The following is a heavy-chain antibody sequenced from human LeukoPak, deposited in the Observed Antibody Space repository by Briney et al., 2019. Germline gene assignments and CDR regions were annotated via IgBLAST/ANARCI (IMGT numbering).Heavy chain of an antibody. D-gene: IGHD3-16*01. J-gene: IGHJ5*02. V-gene: IGHV3-20*01. Sequence: GGSLRLSCAASGFTFDDYGMSWVRQAPGKGLEWVSGINWNGGSTGYADSVKGRFTISRDDANNSLYLQMNSLRAEDTALYHCARDSGGWFDPWGQGTLVTVSS. CDR2: INWNGGST. CDR3: ARDSGGWFDP. CDR1: GFTFDDYG.